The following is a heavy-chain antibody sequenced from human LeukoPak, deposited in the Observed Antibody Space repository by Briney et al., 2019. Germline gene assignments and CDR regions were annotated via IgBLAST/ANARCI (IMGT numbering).Heavy chain of an antibody. CDR2: IKSKIDGGTT. J-gene: IGHJ3*02. CDR1: GFTFSNVW. V-gene: IGHV3-15*01. Sequence: PGGSLRLSCAASGFTFSNVWMSWVRQAPGKGLEWVGRIKSKIDGGTTNYAAPVKGRFTISRDDSKNTLYLQMNSLKTEDTAVYYCTTRYGGTLDAFDIWGQGTMVTVSS. CDR3: TTRYGGTLDAFDI. D-gene: IGHD4-23*01.